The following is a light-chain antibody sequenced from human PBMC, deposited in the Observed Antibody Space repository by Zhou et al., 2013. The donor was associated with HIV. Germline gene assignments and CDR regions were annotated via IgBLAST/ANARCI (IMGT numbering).Light chain of an antibody. V-gene: IGKV1-12*01. CDR2: AVS. CDR1: QGFSNW. J-gene: IGKJ4*01. Sequence: DIQMTQSPSSVSASVEDRVTIPCRASQGFSNWLDWYLQKPGKAPKVLIFAVSNLQSGVPPRFSGSGSGTDFTLTISSLQPENFATYYCQQSYSTPLTFGGGTKVEIK. CDR3: QQSYSTPLT.